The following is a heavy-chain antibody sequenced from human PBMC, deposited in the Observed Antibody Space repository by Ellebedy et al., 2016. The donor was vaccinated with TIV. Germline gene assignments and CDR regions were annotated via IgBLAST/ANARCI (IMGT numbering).Heavy chain of an antibody. D-gene: IGHD2/OR15-2a*01. CDR2: IKQDGSRT. Sequence: PGGSLRLSCVGSGFNFTSYWMSWVRQAPGQGLDWVANIKQDGSRTNYGDSVRGRFTISRDNAKNSLYLQMNSLRAEDTGIYYCARDSRRMFQHWGQGTLVTVSS. CDR3: ARDSRRMFQH. V-gene: IGHV3-7*03. J-gene: IGHJ1*01. CDR1: GFNFTSYW.